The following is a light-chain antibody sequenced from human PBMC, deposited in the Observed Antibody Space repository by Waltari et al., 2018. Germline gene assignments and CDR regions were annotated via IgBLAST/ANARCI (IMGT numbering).Light chain of an antibody. Sequence: QSALTQPASVSGSPGQSITISCPGSSGDVGMFNLVSWYQQHPGNAPHLILSHVADRPSGVSYRFSASKAGHTASLTISGLQPEDEADYYCCSYAGNKWLFGGGTKVTVL. CDR2: HVA. J-gene: IGLJ3*02. CDR3: CSYAGNKWL. V-gene: IGLV2-23*02. CDR1: SGDVGMFNL.